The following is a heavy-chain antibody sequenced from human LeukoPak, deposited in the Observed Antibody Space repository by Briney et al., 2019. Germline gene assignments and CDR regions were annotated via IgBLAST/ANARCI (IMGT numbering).Heavy chain of an antibody. CDR3: ARGIILAYYYYGMDV. CDR2: IWYDGSNK. Sequence: PGGSLRLSCAASGFTFSSYGMHWVRQAPGKGLEWVAVIWYDGSNKYYADSVKGRFTISSDNSKNTLYLQMNSLRAEDTAVYYCARGIILAYYYYGMDVWGQGTTVTVSS. V-gene: IGHV3-33*01. D-gene: IGHD2-21*01. J-gene: IGHJ6*02. CDR1: GFTFSSYG.